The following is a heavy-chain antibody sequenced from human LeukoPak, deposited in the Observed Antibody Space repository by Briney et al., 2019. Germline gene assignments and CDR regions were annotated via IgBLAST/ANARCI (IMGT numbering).Heavy chain of an antibody. V-gene: IGHV4-39*01. D-gene: IGHD6-19*01. CDR1: GGSINNNIYH. J-gene: IGHJ5*02. Sequence: PSETLSLTCTVSGGSINNNIYHWGWIRQPPGKGLEWIGSVYYRGTTYYNPTLKSRVSISVDMSKNRFSLKLSSVTAADTAIYYCARLSSSGWADPWGQGTLVTISS. CDR3: ARLSSSGWADP. CDR2: VYYRGTT.